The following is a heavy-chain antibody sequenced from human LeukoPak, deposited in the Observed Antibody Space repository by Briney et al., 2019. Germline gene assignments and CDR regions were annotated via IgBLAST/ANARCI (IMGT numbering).Heavy chain of an antibody. Sequence: GGSLRLSCAASGFTFSSYSMNWVRQAPGKGLEWVSSISSSSSYIYYADSVKGRFTISRDNAKNSLYLQMNSLRAEDTAVYYCARDKSYGDCGGKGEEEEYWGQGTLVTVSS. CDR3: ARDKSYGDCGGKGEEEEY. D-gene: IGHD4-17*01. CDR2: ISSSSSYI. V-gene: IGHV3-21*01. CDR1: GFTFSSYS. J-gene: IGHJ4*02.